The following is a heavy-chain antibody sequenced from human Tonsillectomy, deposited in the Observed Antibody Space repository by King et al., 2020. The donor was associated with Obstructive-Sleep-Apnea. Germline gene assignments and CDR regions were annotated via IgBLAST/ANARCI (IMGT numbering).Heavy chain of an antibody. CDR3: AKDKGASGDYAFDY. Sequence: VQLVESGGGVVQPGRSLRLSCAASGFTFSSYGMHWVRQAPGKGLEWVSVIWYDGSNKYYADSVKGRFTSSRDNSKNTLYLQMNSLRAEDTAVYYCAKDKGASGDYAFDYWGQGTLVTVSS. D-gene: IGHD2-21*02. CDR2: IWYDGSNK. V-gene: IGHV3-33*06. J-gene: IGHJ4*02. CDR1: GFTFSSYG.